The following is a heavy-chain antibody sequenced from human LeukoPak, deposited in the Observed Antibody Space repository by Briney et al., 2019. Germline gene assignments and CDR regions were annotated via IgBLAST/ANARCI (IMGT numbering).Heavy chain of an antibody. CDR1: GYSFTSYW. V-gene: IGHV5-51*01. D-gene: IGHD6-13*01. J-gene: IGHJ4*02. Sequence: GASLQISCKGSGYSFTSYWIGWVRQLPGKGLERMGIIYPGDSDTRYSPSFQGQVTISAGKSISTAYLQWSSLKASGTAMYYCARQIGSSCFDYWGQGTLVTVSS. CDR3: ARQIGSSCFDY. CDR2: IYPGDSDT.